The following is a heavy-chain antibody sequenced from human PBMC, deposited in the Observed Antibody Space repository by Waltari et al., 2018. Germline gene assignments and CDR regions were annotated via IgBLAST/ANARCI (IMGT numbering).Heavy chain of an antibody. CDR1: GFDYSSYA. CDR2: SDTSGEAT. V-gene: IGHV3-23*01. D-gene: IGHD3-10*01. CDR3: AKDSGFSMIRGRGNS. J-gene: IGHJ4*02. Sequence: VYLMESGGGLVQPGGSLRLSCVGSGFDYSSYAMSWVRQAPGKWVEWVLGSDTSGEATYYAASVKCRVTSSRDDSRKTLYLQMTSMRVEDTAIYYCAKDSGFSMIRGRGNSWGQGTLVAVSS.